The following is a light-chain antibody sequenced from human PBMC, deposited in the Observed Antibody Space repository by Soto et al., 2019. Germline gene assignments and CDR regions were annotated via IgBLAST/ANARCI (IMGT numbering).Light chain of an antibody. V-gene: IGKV3-15*01. CDR3: KQYDAWPLT. J-gene: IGKJ4*01. Sequence: DKLMSQSPATLSVSPGERVTLSCRASQNIHNHMSWFLQKPGQTPRLLIYDAIIRAPDVPARFSGSWSGTEFTLTITSLQSEDCAVYYCKQYDAWPLTFGGGTKVDIK. CDR1: QNIHNH. CDR2: DAI.